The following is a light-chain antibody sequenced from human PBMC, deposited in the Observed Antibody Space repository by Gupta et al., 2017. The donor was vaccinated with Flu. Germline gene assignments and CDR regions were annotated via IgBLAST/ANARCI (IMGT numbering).Light chain of an antibody. Sequence: QSALLQPASLSGSPVQSITISCTGTSSDNVDYNYVSWYQQHPDKAPKLMIYEVTTRPSGVSNRFSGSKSGNTASLTISGLQSEDEADYFCASYTATYTWVFGGGTKVTVL. V-gene: IGLV2-14*01. CDR2: EVT. CDR3: ASYTATYTWV. J-gene: IGLJ2*01. CDR1: SSDNVDYNY.